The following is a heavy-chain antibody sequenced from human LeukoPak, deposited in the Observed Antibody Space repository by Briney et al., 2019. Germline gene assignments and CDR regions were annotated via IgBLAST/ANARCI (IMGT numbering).Heavy chain of an antibody. CDR1: GGSFSGYY. V-gene: IGHV4-34*01. CDR3: ARPQNKGYCSSTSCYRYYGMDV. Sequence: MTSETLSLTCAVYGGSFSGYYWSWIRQPLGKGLEWIGEINHSGSTNYNPSLKSRVTISVDTSKNQFSLKLSSVTAADTAVYYCARPQNKGYCSSTSCYRYYGMDVWGKGTTVTVSS. J-gene: IGHJ6*04. D-gene: IGHD2-2*01. CDR2: INHSGST.